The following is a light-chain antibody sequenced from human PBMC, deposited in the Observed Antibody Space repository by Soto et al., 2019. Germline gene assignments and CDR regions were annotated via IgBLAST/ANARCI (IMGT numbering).Light chain of an antibody. Sequence: ETLMTQSPGTLSVSLRERAILSCRASQSVSIHLAWYQQKPGQAPRLLIYDTSTRATGIPARFSGSGSGTEFTLTISSLQSEDFAVYYCQQYSNWPPITFGQGTRLEIK. CDR2: DTS. CDR3: QQYSNWPPIT. V-gene: IGKV3-15*01. J-gene: IGKJ5*01. CDR1: QSVSIH.